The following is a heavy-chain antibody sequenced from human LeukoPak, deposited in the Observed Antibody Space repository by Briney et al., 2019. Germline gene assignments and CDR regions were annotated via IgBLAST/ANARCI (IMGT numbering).Heavy chain of an antibody. D-gene: IGHD1-1*01. CDR1: GFTFSSSW. CDR2: IQQDGSDK. V-gene: IGHV3-7*01. Sequence: PGGSLRLSCAASGFTFSSSWMSWVRQAPGKGLEWVANIQQDGSDKYYVDSVKGRFTISRDNAKNSLYLQMNSLRAEDTAVYYCAKDHPLLDDLPFDYWGQGTLVTVSS. J-gene: IGHJ4*02. CDR3: AKDHPLLDDLPFDY.